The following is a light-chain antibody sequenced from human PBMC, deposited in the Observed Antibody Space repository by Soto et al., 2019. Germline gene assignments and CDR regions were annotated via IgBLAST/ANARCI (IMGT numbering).Light chain of an antibody. V-gene: IGKV3-20*01. J-gene: IGKJ1*01. CDR2: GAS. Sequence: VLTQSPGTLSLSPGERATLSCRASQSVKSINLNWYQQKPGQAPRLLIYGASTRAAGIPDRFSGSGSGTEFTLTISRLEPEDFAVYYCHHYGNSLWTFGQGTKVEIK. CDR1: QSVKSIN. CDR3: HHYGNSLWT.